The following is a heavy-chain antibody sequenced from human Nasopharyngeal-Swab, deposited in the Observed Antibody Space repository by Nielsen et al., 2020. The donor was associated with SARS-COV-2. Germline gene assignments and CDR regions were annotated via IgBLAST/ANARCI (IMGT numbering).Heavy chain of an antibody. CDR1: GFTFDDYA. J-gene: IGHJ6*03. CDR3: AKTKVLLFYYMDV. V-gene: IGHV3-9*01. Sequence: SLKISCAASGFTFDDYAMHWVRQAPGKGLEWVSGISWNSGSIGYADSVKGRFTISRDNSKNTLYLQMNSLRAEDTAVYYCAKTKVLLFYYMDVWGKGTTVTVSS. D-gene: IGHD3-10*01. CDR2: ISWNSGSI.